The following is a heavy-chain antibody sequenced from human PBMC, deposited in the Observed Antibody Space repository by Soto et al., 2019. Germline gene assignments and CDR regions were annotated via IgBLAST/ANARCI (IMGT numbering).Heavy chain of an antibody. V-gene: IGHV3-23*01. CDR3: AKDQIGRGDTLTGAKYYSYGMDV. D-gene: IGHD3-9*01. Sequence: PGGSLRLSCAASGFTFSRYAMSRVRQAPGKGLEWVSAISGSGGSTYYADSVKGRFTISRDNSKNTPYLQMNSLRAEDTAVYYCAKDQIGRGDTLTGAKYYSYGMDVWGQGTTGTVS. CDR2: ISGSGGST. CDR1: GFTFSRYA. J-gene: IGHJ6*02.